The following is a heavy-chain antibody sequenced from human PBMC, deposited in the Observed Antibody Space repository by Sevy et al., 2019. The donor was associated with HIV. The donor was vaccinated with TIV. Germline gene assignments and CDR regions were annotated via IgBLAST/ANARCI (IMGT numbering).Heavy chain of an antibody. CDR3: ARSPIAASGAKFDT. D-gene: IGHD3-16*01. Sequence: SEILSLTCTVSGDSIRRSDDYWGWIRQPPEKGLEWFGSVYSSGSSYSNPSFKSRVTMSIDTSRNLFSLKLTSVTAADTALYYCARSPIAASGAKFDTWGPGTLVTVSS. CDR2: VYSSGSS. CDR1: GDSIRRSDDY. V-gene: IGHV4-39*01. J-gene: IGHJ5*02.